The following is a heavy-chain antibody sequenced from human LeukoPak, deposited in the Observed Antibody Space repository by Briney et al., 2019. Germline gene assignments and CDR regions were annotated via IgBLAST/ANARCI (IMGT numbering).Heavy chain of an antibody. V-gene: IGHV3-23*01. J-gene: IGHJ4*02. CDR3: AKRRYDDSSGHYYFDY. CDR2: ISVSGGST. Sequence: GGSLRLSCAASGFTFSSYAMSWVRQAPGKGLEWVSAISVSGGSTYYADSVKGRFTISRDNSKNTLYLQMNSLRAEDTAVYYCAKRRYDDSSGHYYFDYWGQGTLVTVSS. CDR1: GFTFSSYA. D-gene: IGHD3-22*01.